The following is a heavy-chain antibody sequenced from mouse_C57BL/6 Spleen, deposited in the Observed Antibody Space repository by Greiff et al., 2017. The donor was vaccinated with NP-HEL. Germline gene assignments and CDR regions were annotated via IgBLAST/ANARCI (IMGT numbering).Heavy chain of an antibody. CDR3: ARGGTGTEFAY. D-gene: IGHD4-1*01. Sequence: VKLQESGPELVKPGASVKLSCKASGYTFTSYDINWVKQRPGQGLEWIGWIYPRDGSTKYNEKFKGKATLTVDTSSSTAYMELHSLTSEDSAVYFCARGGTGTEFAYWGQGTLVTVSA. V-gene: IGHV1-85*01. CDR1: GYTFTSYD. J-gene: IGHJ3*01. CDR2: IYPRDGST.